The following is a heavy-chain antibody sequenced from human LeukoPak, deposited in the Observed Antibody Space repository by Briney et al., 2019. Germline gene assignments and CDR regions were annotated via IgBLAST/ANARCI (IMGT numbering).Heavy chain of an antibody. CDR3: AKDGSGSYYTLDY. Sequence: PGGSLRLSCAASGFTFSSYGMHWVRQAPGKGLEWVAFIRYDGSNKYYADSVKGRFTISRDNSKNTLYLQMNSLRAEDTAVYYCAKDGSGSYYTLDYWGQGTLVTVCS. CDR2: IRYDGSNK. CDR1: GFTFSSYG. J-gene: IGHJ4*02. D-gene: IGHD1-26*01. V-gene: IGHV3-30*02.